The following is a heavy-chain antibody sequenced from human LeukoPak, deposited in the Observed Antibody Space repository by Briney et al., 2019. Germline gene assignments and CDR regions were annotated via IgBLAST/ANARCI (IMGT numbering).Heavy chain of an antibody. CDR3: AKDSSVPYGITD. CDR1: GFTFSSLA. D-gene: IGHD4-17*01. J-gene: IGHJ4*02. Sequence: PGGSLRLSCTASGFTFSSLAMTWVRQAPGKGLEWVSTIRSNGDTTYNADSVEGRFTISRDNSKNTLSLQMNSLRAEDTALYYCAKDSSVPYGITDWGQGTLVTVSS. V-gene: IGHV3-23*01. CDR2: IRSNGDTT.